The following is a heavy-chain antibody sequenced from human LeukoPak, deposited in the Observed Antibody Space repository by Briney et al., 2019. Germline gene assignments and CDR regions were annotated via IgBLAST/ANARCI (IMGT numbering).Heavy chain of an antibody. D-gene: IGHD1-1*01. V-gene: IGHV3-23*01. CDR3: AIDVNWDY. CDR2: ISGSGGST. Sequence: GGSLRLSCAASGFTFSSYGMSWVRQAPGKGLEWVSAISGSGGSTHYADSVKGRFTISRDNSMDTLYLQMNTLRAEDTAMYYCAIDVNWDYWGQGTLVTVSS. CDR1: GFTFSSYG. J-gene: IGHJ4*02.